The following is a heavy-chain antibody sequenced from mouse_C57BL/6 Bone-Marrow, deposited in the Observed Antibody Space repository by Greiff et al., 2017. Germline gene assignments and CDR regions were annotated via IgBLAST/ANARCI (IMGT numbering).Heavy chain of an antibody. D-gene: IGHD1-1*01. V-gene: IGHV1-26*01. CDR1: GYTFTDYY. CDR2: INPNNGGT. J-gene: IGHJ2*01. CDR3: ARWIYYYGRDDY. Sequence: VQLQQSGPELVKPGASVKISCKASGYTFTDYYMNWVKQSHGKSLEWIGEINPNNGGTSYNQKFKGKATLTVDKSSSTAYMELRSLTSEDSAVYYCARWIYYYGRDDYWGQGTTLTVSS.